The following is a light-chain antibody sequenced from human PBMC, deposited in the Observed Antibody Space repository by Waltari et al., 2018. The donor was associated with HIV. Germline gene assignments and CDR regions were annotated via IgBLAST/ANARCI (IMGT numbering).Light chain of an antibody. Sequence: DIRLTQSPSTLSASAGDRGAITCRAGQNVGAFLAWYQQKPGKPPKLLIFQASILEGGRPSRFSGSVSGSDFTLPINGLQSDDLATYYCDQYASFSGTCGQGTKVEL. CDR3: DQYASFSGT. CDR2: QAS. CDR1: QNVGAF. J-gene: IGKJ1*01. V-gene: IGKV1-5*03.